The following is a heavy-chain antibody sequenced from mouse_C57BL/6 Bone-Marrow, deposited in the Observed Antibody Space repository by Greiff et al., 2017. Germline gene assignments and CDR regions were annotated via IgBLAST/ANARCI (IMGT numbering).Heavy chain of an antibody. CDR3: AREGGLYYGNYGRFAY. V-gene: IGHV5-4*01. J-gene: IGHJ3*01. CDR1: GFTFSSYA. CDR2: ISDGGSYT. Sequence: EVKLVESGGGLVKPGGSLKLSCAASGFTFSSYAMSWVRQTPEKRLEWVATISDGGSYTYYPDNVKGRFTISRDNAKNNRYLQMIHVKSEDTAMYYCAREGGLYYGNYGRFAYWGQGTLVTVSA. D-gene: IGHD2-1*01.